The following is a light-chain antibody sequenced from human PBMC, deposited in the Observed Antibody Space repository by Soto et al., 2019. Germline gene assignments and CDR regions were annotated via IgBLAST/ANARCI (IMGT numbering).Light chain of an antibody. V-gene: IGLV2-14*01. Sequence: QSVLAQPASVSGAPGQSITISCSGTSSDVGYYNYVSWYQQHAGKAPKLMIYEVSNRPSGVSNRFSGSKSGNTASLTTSGLQAEDEADYYCSSHTTSSNVFGTATKVTVL. CDR1: SSDVGYYNY. CDR3: SSHTTSSNV. CDR2: EVS. J-gene: IGLJ1*01.